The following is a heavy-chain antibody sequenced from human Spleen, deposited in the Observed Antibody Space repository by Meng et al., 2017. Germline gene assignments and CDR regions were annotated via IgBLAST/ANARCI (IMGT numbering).Heavy chain of an antibody. CDR3: ARGGDYGTFYYYYAMDV. D-gene: IGHD4-17*01. CDR1: GFTFSNYA. CDR2: ISGGGDRK. J-gene: IGHJ6*02. V-gene: IGHV3-23*01. Sequence: GESLKISCAASGFTFSNYAMSWVRQAPGKGLEWVSAISGGGDRKYYADSVKGRFTISRDNSKNTLYLQMNSLRAEDTAVYYCARGGDYGTFYYYYAMDVWGQGTTVTVSS.